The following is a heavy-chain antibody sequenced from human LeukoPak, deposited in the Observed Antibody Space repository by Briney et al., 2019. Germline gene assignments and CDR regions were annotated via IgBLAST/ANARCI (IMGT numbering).Heavy chain of an antibody. CDR2: FIPIFDTT. V-gene: IGHV1-69*05. CDR1: GGSFRNYA. J-gene: IGHJ4*02. CDR3: ARSHDCDYHFNY. Sequence: GASVKVSCKASGGSFRNYAVTWVRQAPGQGLEWMGGFIPIFDTTNYAQNFQGRVTITTDESSNTAYMELSSLRYEDTAVYYCARSHDCDYHFNYWGQGTLVTVSS. D-gene: IGHD2-21*02.